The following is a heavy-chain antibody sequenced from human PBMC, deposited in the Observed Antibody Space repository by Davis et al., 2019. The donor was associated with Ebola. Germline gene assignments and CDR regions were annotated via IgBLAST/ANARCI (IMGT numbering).Heavy chain of an antibody. CDR2: IIPILGIA. V-gene: IGHV1-69*04. Sequence: AASVKVSCKASGGTFSSYAISWVRQAPGQGLEWMGRIIPILGIANYAQKFQGRVTMTRDTSTSTVYMELSSLRSEDTAVYYCARDRFIVVVPAAGWFDPWGQGTLVTVSS. D-gene: IGHD2-2*01. CDR3: ARDRFIVVVPAAGWFDP. J-gene: IGHJ5*02. CDR1: GGTFSSYA.